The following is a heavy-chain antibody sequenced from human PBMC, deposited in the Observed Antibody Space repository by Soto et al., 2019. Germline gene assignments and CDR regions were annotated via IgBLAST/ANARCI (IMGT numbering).Heavy chain of an antibody. CDR2: IYNDGTT. D-gene: IGHD2-21*02. CDR3: VKHPLAYCGGDCYWWIR. Sequence: SLRLSCTASGLSVRNNYMSWVRQAPGVGLELVSVIYNDGTTYYADSVKGRFTISRDNSKNTLYLQMNSLRAEDTAVYYCVKHPLAYCGGDCYWWIRWGQGTLVTVSS. V-gene: IGHV3-53*01. J-gene: IGHJ4*02. CDR1: GLSVRNNY.